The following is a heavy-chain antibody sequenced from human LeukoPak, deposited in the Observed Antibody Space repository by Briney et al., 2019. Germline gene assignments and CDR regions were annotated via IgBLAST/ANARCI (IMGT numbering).Heavy chain of an antibody. CDR1: GYSFTSYW. CDR2: IYPGDSDT. J-gene: IGHJ4*02. Sequence: GESLKISCKGSGYSFTSYWIGWMRQMPGKGLEWMGIIYPGDSDTRYSPSFQGQVTISADKSISTAYLQWSSLKASDTAMYYCARHGRGSSGWYPFDYWGQGTLVTVSS. CDR3: ARHGRGSSGWYPFDY. D-gene: IGHD6-19*01. V-gene: IGHV5-51*01.